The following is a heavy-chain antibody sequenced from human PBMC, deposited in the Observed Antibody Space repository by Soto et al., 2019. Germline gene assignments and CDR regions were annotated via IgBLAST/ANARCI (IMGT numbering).Heavy chain of an antibody. D-gene: IGHD5-12*01. Sequence: GGSLRLSCAASGFTFSDYYMSWIRQAPGKGLEWVSYISSSGNTIFYADSVKGRFTISRDNAKNSLYLQMNSLRAEDTAVYYCARADPFSGYDFSWFDPWGQGVLVTVSS. CDR2: ISSSGNTI. CDR3: ARADPFSGYDFSWFDP. V-gene: IGHV3-11*01. CDR1: GFTFSDYY. J-gene: IGHJ5*02.